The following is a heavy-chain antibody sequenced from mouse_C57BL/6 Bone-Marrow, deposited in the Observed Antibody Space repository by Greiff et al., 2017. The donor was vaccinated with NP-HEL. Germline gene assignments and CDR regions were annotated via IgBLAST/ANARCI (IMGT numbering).Heavy chain of an antibody. D-gene: IGHD1-1*01. J-gene: IGHJ2*01. Sequence: EVQLQQSGPVLVKPGASVKMSCKASGYTFTDYYMNWVKQSHGKSLEWIGVINPYNGGTSYNQKFKGKATLTVDKSSSTAYMELNSLTSEDSAVYYCARFYGSSYFDYWGQGTTLTVSS. CDR3: ARFYGSSYFDY. V-gene: IGHV1-19*01. CDR2: INPYNGGT. CDR1: GYTFTDYY.